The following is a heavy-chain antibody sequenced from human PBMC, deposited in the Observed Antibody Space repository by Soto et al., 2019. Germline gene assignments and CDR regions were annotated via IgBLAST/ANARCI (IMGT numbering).Heavy chain of an antibody. CDR3: ARDTGCSGGSCWRGNWFDP. CDR2: IIPIFGTA. Sequence: SVKVSCKASGGTFSSYAISWVRQAPGQGLEWMGGIIPIFGTANYAQKFQGRVTITADESTSTAYMELSSLRSEDTAVYYCARDTGCSGGSCWRGNWFDPCGQGTLVTVSS. V-gene: IGHV1-69*13. J-gene: IGHJ5*02. CDR1: GGTFSSYA. D-gene: IGHD2-15*01.